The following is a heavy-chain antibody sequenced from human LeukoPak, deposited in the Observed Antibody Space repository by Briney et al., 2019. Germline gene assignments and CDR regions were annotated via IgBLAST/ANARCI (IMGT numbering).Heavy chain of an antibody. J-gene: IGHJ4*02. V-gene: IGHV4-30-4*08. Sequence: PSETLSLTCTVSGGSISSGDYYWSWIRQPPWKGLEWIGYIYYSGSTYYNPSLKSRVTISVDTSKNQFSLKLSSVTAADTAVYYCARGTPGRYDLWSGYSVWGQGTLVTVSS. CDR2: IYYSGST. CDR3: ARGTPGRYDLWSGYSV. D-gene: IGHD3-3*01. CDR1: GGSISSGDYY.